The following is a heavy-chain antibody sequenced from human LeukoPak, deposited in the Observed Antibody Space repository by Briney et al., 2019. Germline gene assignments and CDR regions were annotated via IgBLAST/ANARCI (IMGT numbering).Heavy chain of an antibody. J-gene: IGHJ6*02. Sequence: PGGSLRLSCAASGFTFDDYAMHWVRQAPGKGLEWVSLISGDGGSTYYADSVKGRFTISRDNSKNSLYLQMNSLRTEDTALYYCAKDPLRRIAVAGTDYYYYYGMDVWGQGTTVTVSS. CDR3: AKDPLRRIAVAGTDYYYYYGMDV. CDR2: ISGDGGST. CDR1: GFTFDDYA. D-gene: IGHD6-19*01. V-gene: IGHV3-43*02.